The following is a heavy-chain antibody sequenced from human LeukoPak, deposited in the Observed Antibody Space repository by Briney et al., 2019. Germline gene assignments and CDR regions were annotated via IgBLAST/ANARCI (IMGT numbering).Heavy chain of an antibody. Sequence: GGSLRLSCAASGFTFSSYAMHWVRQAPGKGLEYVSAISSNGGSTYYANFVKGRFTISRDNSKNTLYLQMGSLRAEDMAVYYCARDPLGATSHYYYYYYMDVWGKGTTVTVSS. CDR3: ARDPLGATSHYYYYYYMDV. D-gene: IGHD1-26*01. V-gene: IGHV3-64*01. CDR2: ISSNGGST. CDR1: GFTFSSYA. J-gene: IGHJ6*03.